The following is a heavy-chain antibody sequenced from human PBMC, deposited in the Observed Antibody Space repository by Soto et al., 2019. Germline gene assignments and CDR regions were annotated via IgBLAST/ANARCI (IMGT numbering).Heavy chain of an antibody. V-gene: IGHV3-48*03. CDR2: ISSSGSTA. CDR1: GLTFSRFE. D-gene: IGHD3-10*01. Sequence: GGSLRLSCAASGLTFSRFELHWVRQAPGKGLEWISYISSSGSTAYYAASVEGRFTISRDNANNSVYLQMDSLRAEDTALYYCTRAAWFPYLSFYWGQGALVTVSS. CDR3: TRAAWFPYLSFY. J-gene: IGHJ4*02.